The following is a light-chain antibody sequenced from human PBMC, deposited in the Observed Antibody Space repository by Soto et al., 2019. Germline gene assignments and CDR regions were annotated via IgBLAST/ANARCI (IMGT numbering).Light chain of an antibody. CDR2: DVT. Sequence: QSALTRPASVSGSPGQSITISCTGTSSDIGSYNYVSWYQQHPGKAPKLIIYDVTNRPAGISSRFSASKSGDTASLTISVLQADDEAEYFCSSYKSTSTPYVFGSGTKVTVL. J-gene: IGLJ1*01. CDR1: SSDIGSYNY. CDR3: SSYKSTSTPYV. V-gene: IGLV2-14*03.